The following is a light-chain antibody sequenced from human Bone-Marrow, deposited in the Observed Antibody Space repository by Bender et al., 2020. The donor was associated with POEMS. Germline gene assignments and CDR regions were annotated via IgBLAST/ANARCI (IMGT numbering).Light chain of an antibody. CDR3: YSTDSSNNHAV. J-gene: IGLJ3*02. CDR1: ALPNQY. V-gene: IGLV3-10*01. CDR2: KDS. Sequence: SHELTQPPSVSVSPGQTARITCSGDALPNQYAYWYQQRPGQAPLVVIYKDSERPSGIPERFSGSSSGTMATLTISGAQVEDEADYYCYSTDSSNNHAVFGGGTKLTVL.